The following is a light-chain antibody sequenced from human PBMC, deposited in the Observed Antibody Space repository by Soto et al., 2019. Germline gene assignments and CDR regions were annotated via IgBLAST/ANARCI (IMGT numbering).Light chain of an antibody. Sequence: QSALTQPASVSGSPGQSITISCTGTSSDVGGYNYVSWYQQHPGKAPKLMIYDVSNRPSGVSNRFSGSKSGNTASLTISGRQAEDEADDYCSSYTSSSTIDLVFGGGTKVTVL. V-gene: IGLV2-14*01. CDR3: SSYTSSSTIDLV. J-gene: IGLJ2*01. CDR1: SSDVGGYNY. CDR2: DVS.